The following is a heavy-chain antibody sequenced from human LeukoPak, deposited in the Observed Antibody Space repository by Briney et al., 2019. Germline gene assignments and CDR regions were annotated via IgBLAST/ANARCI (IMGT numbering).Heavy chain of an antibody. V-gene: IGHV4-39*07. D-gene: IGHD6-13*01. Sequence: PSETLSLTCTVSGASISSSSYYWGWIRQPPGKGLEWIGSIYYGGSTNYNPSLKSRVTISVDTSKNQLSLRLSSVTAADTAVYYCARWSSSWYSFDYWGQGTLVTVSS. CDR1: GASISSSSYY. CDR2: IYYGGST. CDR3: ARWSSSWYSFDY. J-gene: IGHJ4*02.